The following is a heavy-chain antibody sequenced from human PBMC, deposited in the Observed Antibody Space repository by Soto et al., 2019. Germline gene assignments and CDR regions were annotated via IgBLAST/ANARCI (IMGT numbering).Heavy chain of an antibody. J-gene: IGHJ4*02. CDR1: GGSVSSSSYY. V-gene: IGHV4-39*01. Sequence: KPSETLSLTCTVSGGSVSSSSYYWCWIRQPPGKGLEWIGTIYYTGSTSYSPSLKGRVTISVDTSKTQFSLKVSSVTATDTAVYYCAGRRAGDYYFDYWGQGTLVTVSS. CDR3: AGRRAGDYYFDY. CDR2: IYYTGST. D-gene: IGHD1-26*01.